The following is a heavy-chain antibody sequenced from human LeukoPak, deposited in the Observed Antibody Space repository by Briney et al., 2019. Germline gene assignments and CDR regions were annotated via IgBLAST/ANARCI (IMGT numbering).Heavy chain of an antibody. Sequence: GGSLRLSCAASGFTFSDYYMGWIRQAPGGGLECVAYISSSSSTIHYADSVKGRFTISRDNAKNSLFLQMNNLRDEDTAIYYCARRNIGATYYFDYWGQGTLVTVSS. CDR1: GFTFSDYY. CDR3: ARRNIGATYYFDY. CDR2: ISSSSSTI. V-gene: IGHV3-11*01. J-gene: IGHJ4*02. D-gene: IGHD2-15*01.